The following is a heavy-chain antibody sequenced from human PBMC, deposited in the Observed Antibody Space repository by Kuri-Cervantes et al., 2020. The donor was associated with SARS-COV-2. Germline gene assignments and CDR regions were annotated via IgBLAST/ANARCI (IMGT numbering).Heavy chain of an antibody. V-gene: IGHV3-23*01. CDR1: GITFSSFA. CDR3: VGGRGYDSSGYYYGMDV. J-gene: IGHJ6*02. CDR2: ISGSGGSK. Sequence: GGSLRLSCVASGITFSSFAMTWVRQAPGKGLEWVSGISGSGGSKYYADSVRGRFTISRDNSKNTLYLQMSSLRAEDTAVYYCVGGRGYDSSGYYYGMDVWGQGTTVTVSS. D-gene: IGHD3-22*01.